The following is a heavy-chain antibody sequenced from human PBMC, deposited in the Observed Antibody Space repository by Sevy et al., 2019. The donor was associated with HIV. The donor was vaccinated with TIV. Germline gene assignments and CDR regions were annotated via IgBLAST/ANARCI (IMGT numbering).Heavy chain of an antibody. D-gene: IGHD1-7*01. CDR2: INHSGST. J-gene: IGHJ3*02. Sequence: SETLSLTCAVYGGSFSGYYWSWIRQPPGKGLEWIGEINHSGSTNYNPSLKSRVTISVDTSKNHFSLKLTSVTAADTAVYYCARGDWNYVEAFDIWGQGTMVTVSS. CDR1: GGSFSGYY. CDR3: ARGDWNYVEAFDI. V-gene: IGHV4-34*01.